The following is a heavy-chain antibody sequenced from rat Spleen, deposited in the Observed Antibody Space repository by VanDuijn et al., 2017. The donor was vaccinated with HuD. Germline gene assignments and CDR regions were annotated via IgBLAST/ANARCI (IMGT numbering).Heavy chain of an antibody. CDR3: VRNGYTRYYFYY. CDR1: GFTFSNYD. J-gene: IGHJ2*01. Sequence: EVQLVESDGGLVQPGRSMKLSCAASGFTFSNYDMAWVRQAPKKGLEWVAYISYDGGGTYYADSVECRFTITRDNAKSTLYLQMDSLRSEDTATYYGVRNGYTRYYFYYWGQGVMVTVSS. V-gene: IGHV5-22*01. CDR2: ISYDGGGT. D-gene: IGHD1-9*01.